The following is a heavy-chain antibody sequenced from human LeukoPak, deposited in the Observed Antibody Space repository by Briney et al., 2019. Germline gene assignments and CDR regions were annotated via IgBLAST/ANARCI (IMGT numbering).Heavy chain of an antibody. Sequence: NAGGSLRLSCAASGFTFSSYWMSWVRQAPGKGLEWVSSISSSSSYIYYADSVKGRFTISRDNAKNSLYLQMNSLRAEDTAVYYCARDFTVNLYYYYMDVWGKGTTVTVSS. V-gene: IGHV3-21*01. CDR1: GFTFSSYW. CDR2: ISSSSSYI. D-gene: IGHD4-17*01. CDR3: ARDFTVNLYYYYMDV. J-gene: IGHJ6*03.